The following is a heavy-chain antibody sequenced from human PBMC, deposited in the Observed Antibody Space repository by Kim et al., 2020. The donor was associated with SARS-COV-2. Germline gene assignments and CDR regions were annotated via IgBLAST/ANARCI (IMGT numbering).Heavy chain of an antibody. J-gene: IGHJ4*02. CDR3: ARGQLWLYYFDY. V-gene: IGHV3-33*01. Sequence: GGSLRLSCAASGFTFSSYGMHWVRQAPGKGLEWVAVIWYDGSNKYYADSVKGRFTISRDNSKNTLYLQMNSLRAEDTAVYYCARGQLWLYYFDYWGQGTLVTVSS. CDR2: IWYDGSNK. CDR1: GFTFSSYG. D-gene: IGHD5-18*01.